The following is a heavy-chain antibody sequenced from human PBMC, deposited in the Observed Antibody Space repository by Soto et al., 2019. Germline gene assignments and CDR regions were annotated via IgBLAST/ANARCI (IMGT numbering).Heavy chain of an antibody. V-gene: IGHV3-72*01. D-gene: IGHD6-13*01. CDR3: TRDDPRAPGTTHY. CDR2: IRNAANRYTT. CDR1: GVNFRDHY. J-gene: IGHJ4*02. Sequence: GGSLGLSCVASGVNFRDHYLDCVRQAPGKVLEWVGRIRNAANRYTTEYAASVRGRFTISRDDSTHSLYLQMTGLKTDDTAVYYCTRDDPRAPGTTHYRCQGLRVT.